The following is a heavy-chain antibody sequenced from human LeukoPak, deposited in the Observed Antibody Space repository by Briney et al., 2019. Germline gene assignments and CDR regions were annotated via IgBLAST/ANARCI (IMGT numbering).Heavy chain of an antibody. CDR2: IYSDGNT. CDR1: GFTVSSIY. J-gene: IGHJ6*02. CDR3: ARSHPTPNYDFWSGYPYGMDV. Sequence: PGGSLRLSCAVSGFTVSSIYMSWVRQAPGKGLEWVSFIYSDGNTYYGDSVKGRFTLSRDSSRNTLYLQMNSLTVDDTAVYYCARSHPTPNYDFWSGYPYGMDVWGQGTTVTVSS. V-gene: IGHV3-53*01. D-gene: IGHD3-3*01.